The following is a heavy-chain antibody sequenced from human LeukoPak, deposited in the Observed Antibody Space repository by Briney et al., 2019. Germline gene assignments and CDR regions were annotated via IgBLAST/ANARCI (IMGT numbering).Heavy chain of an antibody. D-gene: IGHD6-19*01. V-gene: IGHV3-30*18. Sequence: GGSLRLSCAASGFTFSSYGMHWVRQAPGKGLEWVAVISYDGSNKYYADSVKGRFTISRDNSKNALYLQMNSLRAEDTAVYYCAKDYRTNLAVAGLIDYWGQGTLVTVSS. CDR1: GFTFSSYG. CDR2: ISYDGSNK. CDR3: AKDYRTNLAVAGLIDY. J-gene: IGHJ4*02.